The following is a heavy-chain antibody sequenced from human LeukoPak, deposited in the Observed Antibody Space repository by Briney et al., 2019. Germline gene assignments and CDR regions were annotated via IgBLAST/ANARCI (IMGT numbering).Heavy chain of an antibody. D-gene: IGHD2-15*01. CDR3: AKGDHIVVVVAATPVCGMDV. CDR1: GFTFSSYG. CDR2: ISYDGSNK. V-gene: IGHV3-30*18. Sequence: GRSLRLSCAASGFTFSSYGMHWVRQAPGKGLEWVAVISYDGSNKYYADSVKGRFTISRDNSKNTLYLQMNSLRAEDTAVYYCAKGDHIVVVVAATPVCGMDVWGQGTSVTVSS. J-gene: IGHJ6*02.